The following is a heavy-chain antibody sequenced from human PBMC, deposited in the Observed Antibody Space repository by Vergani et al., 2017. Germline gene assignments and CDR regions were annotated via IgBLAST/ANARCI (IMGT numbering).Heavy chain of an antibody. Sequence: QVQLVESGGGLVKPGGSLRLSCAASGFTFSDYYMSWIRQAPGKGLAWVSYISSSSRYTNYADSVKGRFTISRDNAKNSLYLQMNSLRAEDTAVYYCARVVQQWRVGAGYWGQATLVTVSS. CDR1: GFTFSDYY. CDR3: ARVVQQWRVGAGY. J-gene: IGHJ4*02. CDR2: ISSSSRYT. D-gene: IGHD6-19*01. V-gene: IGHV3-11*06.